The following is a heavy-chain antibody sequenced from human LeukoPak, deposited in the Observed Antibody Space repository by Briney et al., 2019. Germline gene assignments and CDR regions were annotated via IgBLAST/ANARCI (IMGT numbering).Heavy chain of an antibody. D-gene: IGHD3-22*01. Sequence: ASVKVSCKASGYIFSNYGISWVRQAPGHGLEWMGWISSAGNTNYAPKFQDRATMTTDTSTSTAYMELSSLRSEDTAVYYCARGRVVVTMILDAFDIWGQGTMVTVSS. CDR3: ARGRVVVTMILDAFDI. J-gene: IGHJ3*02. CDR1: GYIFSNYG. CDR2: ISSAGNT. V-gene: IGHV1-18*01.